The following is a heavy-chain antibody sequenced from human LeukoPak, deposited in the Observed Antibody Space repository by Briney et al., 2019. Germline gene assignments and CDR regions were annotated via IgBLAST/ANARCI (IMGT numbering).Heavy chain of an antibody. Sequence: GGSLRLSCAASGFSFSTYTVNWFRQAPGKGLEWVSAFSGSGSATYYSGSAKGRFTISRDNSKNTLYLQMNSLRAEDTAVYFCAKERQAGDYFTSDYWGQGTLVTVSS. V-gene: IGHV3-23*01. CDR1: GFSFSTYT. CDR3: AKERQAGDYFTSDY. J-gene: IGHJ4*02. CDR2: FSGSGSAT. D-gene: IGHD4-17*01.